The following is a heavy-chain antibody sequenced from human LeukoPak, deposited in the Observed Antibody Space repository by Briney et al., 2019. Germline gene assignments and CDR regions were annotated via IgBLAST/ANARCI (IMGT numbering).Heavy chain of an antibody. CDR3: ARDDGYNPYYFDY. J-gene: IGHJ4*02. Sequence: SGGSLRLSCAASGFTFDDYAMHWVRQAPGKGLEWVSGISWNSGSIGYADSVKGRFTISRDNAKNSLYLQMNSLRAEDTAVYYCARDDGYNPYYFDYWGQGTLVTVSS. V-gene: IGHV3-9*01. CDR2: ISWNSGSI. D-gene: IGHD5-24*01. CDR1: GFTFDDYA.